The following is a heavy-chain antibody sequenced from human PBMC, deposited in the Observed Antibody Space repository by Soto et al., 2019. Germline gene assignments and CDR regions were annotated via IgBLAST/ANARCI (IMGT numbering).Heavy chain of an antibody. CDR3: ARVGCSSTSCHYYYSGMDV. Sequence: PGGSLILSCAASGFTFISYSMNWVRQAPGKGLEWVSSISSSSSYIYYADSVKGRFTISRDNAKNSLYLQMNSLRAEDTAVYYCARVGCSSTSCHYYYSGMDVWGQGTTVTVSS. D-gene: IGHD2-2*01. CDR1: GFTFISYS. V-gene: IGHV3-21*01. CDR2: ISSSSSYI. J-gene: IGHJ6*02.